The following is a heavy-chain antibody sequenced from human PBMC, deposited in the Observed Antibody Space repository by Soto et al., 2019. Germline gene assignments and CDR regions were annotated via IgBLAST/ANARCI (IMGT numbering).Heavy chain of an antibody. J-gene: IGHJ4*02. D-gene: IGHD5-12*01. CDR3: ASVNTGYSGYDYFDY. CDR2: INHSGST. V-gene: IGHV4-34*01. CDR1: GGSFSGYY. Sequence: SETLSLTCAVYGGSFSGYYWSWIRQPPGKGLEWIGEINHSGSTNYNPSLKSRVTISVDTSKNQFSLKLSSVTAADTAVYYCASVNTGYSGYDYFDYWGQGTLVTVSS.